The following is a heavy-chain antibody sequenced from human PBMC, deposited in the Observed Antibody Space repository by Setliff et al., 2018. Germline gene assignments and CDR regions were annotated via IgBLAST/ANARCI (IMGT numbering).Heavy chain of an antibody. Sequence: PGGSLRLSCAASGFSFRDAWMIWVRQAPGKGLEWVGRIKRRSDGGTIDYAAPVKGRFVISREDSKDTVYLQMNSLKTEDTAVYFCARVFCRHSCLVESYMDVWGTGTTVTVSS. CDR1: GFSFRDAW. J-gene: IGHJ6*03. CDR2: IKRRSDGGTI. CDR3: ARVFCRHSCLVESYMDV. V-gene: IGHV3-15*01. D-gene: IGHD3-16*01.